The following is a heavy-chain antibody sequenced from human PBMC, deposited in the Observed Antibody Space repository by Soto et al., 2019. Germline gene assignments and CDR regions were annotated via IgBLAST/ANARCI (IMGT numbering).Heavy chain of an antibody. Sequence: ASVKVSCKASGYTFTSYGISWVRQAPGQGLEWMGWISAYNGNTNYAQKLQGRVTMTTDTSTSTAYMELRSLRSDDTAVYYCARVRESIVATINYYYTYMDVWVKGTTVTVAS. CDR1: GYTFTSYG. CDR2: ISAYNGNT. J-gene: IGHJ6*03. CDR3: ARVRESIVATINYYYTYMDV. D-gene: IGHD5-12*01. V-gene: IGHV1-18*01.